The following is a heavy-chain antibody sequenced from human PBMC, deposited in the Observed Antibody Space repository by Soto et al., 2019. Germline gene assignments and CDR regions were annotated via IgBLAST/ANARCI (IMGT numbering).Heavy chain of an antibody. CDR2: IDPSDSQT. J-gene: IGHJ4*02. CDR1: GDSFACYW. V-gene: IGHV5-10-1*01. CDR3: ARQIYDSDTGPNFQYYFDS. Sequence: PGECLTISCTGSGDSFACYWITWVRQKPGKGLEWMGRIDPSDSQTYYSPSFRGHVTISVTKSITTVFLQWSSLRASDTAMYYCARQIYDSDTGPNFQYYFDSWGQGTPVPVSS. D-gene: IGHD3-22*01.